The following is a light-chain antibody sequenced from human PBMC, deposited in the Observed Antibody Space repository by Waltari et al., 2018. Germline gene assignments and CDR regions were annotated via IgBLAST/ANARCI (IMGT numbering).Light chain of an antibody. V-gene: IGLV2-14*03. CDR3: SAYTSRGTLK. J-gene: IGLJ2*01. Sequence: QPALTQPASVSGSPGQSITISCTGTSHDIGPYTYVTWYHQRPGKVPTLIIYYLTERPSGVSNRFSGSKSGSTASLTVSGLQAEDEGLFYCSAYTSRGTLKFGGGTRVTVL. CDR2: YLT. CDR1: SHDIGPYTY.